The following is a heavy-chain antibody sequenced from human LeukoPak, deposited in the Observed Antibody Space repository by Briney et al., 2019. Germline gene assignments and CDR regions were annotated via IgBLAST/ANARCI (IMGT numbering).Heavy chain of an antibody. Sequence: SETLSLTCTVSGYSFSSGYCWGWIRPPPGKGLEWIGTIYHSGSTYYNPSLKRRVTISVDTSKNQFSLKLSSVTAADTAVYYCARARGRLRSLNRVFDPWSQGTLVTVSA. CDR1: GYSFSSGYC. J-gene: IGHJ5*02. CDR2: IYHSGST. V-gene: IGHV4-38-2*02. D-gene: IGHD5-12*01. CDR3: ARARGRLRSLNRVFDP.